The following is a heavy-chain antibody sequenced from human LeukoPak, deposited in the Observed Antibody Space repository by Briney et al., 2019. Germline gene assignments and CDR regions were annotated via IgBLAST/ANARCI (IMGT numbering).Heavy chain of an antibody. CDR3: ARNFRRGDFDY. D-gene: IGHD3-10*01. CDR1: ALTFSSYW. V-gene: IGHV3-7*02. Sequence: QAGGSLRLSCAASALTFSSYWISWVRQAPGKGLEWVANIKQDGSEKYYVDSVKGRFTISRDNAKNSLYLQMNSLRAEDTAVYYCARNFRRGDFDYWGQGTLVTVSS. J-gene: IGHJ4*02. CDR2: IKQDGSEK.